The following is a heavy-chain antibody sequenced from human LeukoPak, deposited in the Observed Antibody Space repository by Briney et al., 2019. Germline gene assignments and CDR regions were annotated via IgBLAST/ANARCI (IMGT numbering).Heavy chain of an antibody. CDR3: ASGGDIVATEMNY. J-gene: IGHJ4*02. V-gene: IGHV1-3*01. CDR1: GYTFTSYA. D-gene: IGHD5-12*01. Sequence: ASVKVSCKASGYTFTSYAMHWVRQAPGRRLEWMGWINAGNGNTKYSQKFQGRVTITRDTSASTAYMELSSLRSEDMAVYYCASGGDIVATEMNYWGQGTLVTVSS. CDR2: INAGNGNT.